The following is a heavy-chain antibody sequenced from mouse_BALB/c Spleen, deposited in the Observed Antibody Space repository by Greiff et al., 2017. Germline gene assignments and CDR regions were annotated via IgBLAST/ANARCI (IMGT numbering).Heavy chain of an antibody. CDR1: GFSLSTSGMG. CDR2: IYWDDDK. Sequence: QVTLKVSGPGILQPSQTLSLTCSFSGFSLSTSGMGVSWIRQPSGKGLEWLAHIYWDDDKRYNPSLKCRLTISKDTSSNQVFLKITSVDTADTATYYCARPYYGYAMDYWGQGTSVTVSS. J-gene: IGHJ4*01. CDR3: ARPYYGYAMDY. D-gene: IGHD1-1*01. V-gene: IGHV8-12*01.